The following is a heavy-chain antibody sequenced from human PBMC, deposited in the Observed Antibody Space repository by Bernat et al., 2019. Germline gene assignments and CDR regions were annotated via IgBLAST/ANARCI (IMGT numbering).Heavy chain of an antibody. CDR1: GFTFSSYG. Sequence: QVQLVESGGGVVQPGRSLRLSCAASGFTFSSYGMHWVRQAPGKGLEWVAVISYDGSNKYYADSVKGRFTISRDNSKNTLYLQMNSLRAEDTVVYYCAKSNYYDSSGYSHDAFDIWDQGTMVTVSS. J-gene: IGHJ3*02. CDR2: ISYDGSNK. CDR3: AKSNYYDSSGYSHDAFDI. D-gene: IGHD3-22*01. V-gene: IGHV3-30*18.